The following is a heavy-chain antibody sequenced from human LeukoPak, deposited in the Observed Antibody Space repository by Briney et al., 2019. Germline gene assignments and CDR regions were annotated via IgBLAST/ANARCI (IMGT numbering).Heavy chain of an antibody. Sequence: PGGSLRLSCAASGFTFSTYSMQWVRQAPGKGLEWVSYISSSSTTLYYADSVKGRFTISRDNAKNSLYLQMNSLRAEDTAVYFCARRGTADYWGQGTLVTVSS. CDR3: ARRGTADY. J-gene: IGHJ4*02. V-gene: IGHV3-48*04. CDR2: ISSSSTTL. CDR1: GFTFSTYS. D-gene: IGHD1-7*01.